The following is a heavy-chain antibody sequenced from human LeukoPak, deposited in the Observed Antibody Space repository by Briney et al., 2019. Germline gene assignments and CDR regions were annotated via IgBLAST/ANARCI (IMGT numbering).Heavy chain of an antibody. V-gene: IGHV3-48*01. Sequence: GGSLRLSCSASGFAFSTFSFNWVRLAPGKGLEWLSYIRSSSSVADSVKGRFTISRDDAKHSLHLHMNSLRAEDTAVYYCVRDLAYAFDTWGQGTMVTVSS. CDR1: GFAFSTFS. CDR2: IRSSSSV. CDR3: VRDLAYAFDT. J-gene: IGHJ3*02.